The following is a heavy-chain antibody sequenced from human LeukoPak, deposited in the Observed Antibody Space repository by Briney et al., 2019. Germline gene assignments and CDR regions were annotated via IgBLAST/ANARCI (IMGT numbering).Heavy chain of an antibody. V-gene: IGHV3-33*01. Sequence: GGSLRLSCAASGFTSSSHGLHWVRQAPGKGLEWVGLIWYDGSNKEYADSVKGRFTISRDNSKNTLYLQMDSLRDEDTAVYYCARDTSNIVVVPPAMSGGDGMDVWGQGTTVTVSS. CDR1: GFTSSSHG. CDR3: ARDTSNIVVVPPAMSGGDGMDV. CDR2: IWYDGSNK. J-gene: IGHJ6*02. D-gene: IGHD2-2*01.